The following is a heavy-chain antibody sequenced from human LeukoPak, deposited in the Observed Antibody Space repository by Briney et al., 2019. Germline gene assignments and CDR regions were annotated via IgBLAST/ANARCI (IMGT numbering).Heavy chain of an antibody. CDR1: GYTFTSYA. D-gene: IGHD2-21*01. Sequence: ASVKVSCKASGYTFTSYAMHWVRQAPGQRLEWMGWINAGNGNTKYSQKFQGRVTITRDTSASTAYMELSSLRSEDTAVYYCATPRRRSVIATNGGLDYWGQGTLVTVSS. J-gene: IGHJ4*02. V-gene: IGHV1-3*01. CDR2: INAGNGNT. CDR3: ATPRRRSVIATNGGLDY.